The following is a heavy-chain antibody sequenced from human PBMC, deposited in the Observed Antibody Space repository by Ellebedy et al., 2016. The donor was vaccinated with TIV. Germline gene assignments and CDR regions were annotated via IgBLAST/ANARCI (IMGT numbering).Heavy chain of an antibody. CDR3: ATARRDPLYYGVDV. CDR1: GGSISSRTRY. J-gene: IGHJ6*02. Sequence: MPGGSLRLSCTVSGGSISSRTRYWGWFRQTPEKGQEWIGTVYYTGTTYYNPSLSSRITISADTSNNQFSLKLTSVTAADTAVYYCATARRDPLYYGVDVWGRGTTVTVSS. CDR2: VYYTGTT. V-gene: IGHV4-39*01. D-gene: IGHD6-13*01.